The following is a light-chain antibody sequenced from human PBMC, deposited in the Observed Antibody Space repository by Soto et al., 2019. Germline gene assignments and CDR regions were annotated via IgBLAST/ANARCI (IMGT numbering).Light chain of an antibody. Sequence: EIVMTQSPATLSVSPGERATLSCRASQSVSSNLAWYQQKPGQAPMLLIYGASTRATGIPDSFSGSGSGTEFTVTISSLQSEDFAVYYCQQYNNWWTFGQGTKVEIK. CDR2: GAS. V-gene: IGKV3-15*01. CDR1: QSVSSN. J-gene: IGKJ1*01. CDR3: QQYNNWWT.